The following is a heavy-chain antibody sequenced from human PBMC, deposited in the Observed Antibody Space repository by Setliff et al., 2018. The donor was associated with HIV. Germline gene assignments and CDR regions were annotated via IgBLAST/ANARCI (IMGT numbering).Heavy chain of an antibody. Sequence: SETLSLTCDVSGGSISGYYWSWIRQPPGRGLEWVGYMHSSTASNYDPSLKTRVTMSVDTSNNQFSLRLSSVTAADTAVYYCARGLGGYCSSVNCYEADHWGQGTLVTVSS. CDR1: GGSISGYY. J-gene: IGHJ5*02. CDR2: MHSSTAS. V-gene: IGHV4-59*12. D-gene: IGHD2-2*01. CDR3: ARGLGGYCSSVNCYEADH.